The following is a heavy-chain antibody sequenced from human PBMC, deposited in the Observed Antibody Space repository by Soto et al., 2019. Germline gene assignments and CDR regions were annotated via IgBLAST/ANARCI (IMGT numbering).Heavy chain of an antibody. CDR1: GFTFSSYS. Sequence: GGSLRLACAASGFTFSSYSMNWVRQAPGKGLEWVSSISSSSSYIYYADSVKGRFTISRDKAKNTLYLQMNSLRAEDTAVYYCARVEYSSSTFDHWGQGTLVTVSS. V-gene: IGHV3-21*01. D-gene: IGHD6-6*01. J-gene: IGHJ4*02. CDR2: ISSSSSYI. CDR3: ARVEYSSSTFDH.